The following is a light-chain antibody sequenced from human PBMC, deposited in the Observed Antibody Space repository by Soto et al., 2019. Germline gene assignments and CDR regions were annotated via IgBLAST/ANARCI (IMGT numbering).Light chain of an antibody. CDR3: PQYERTPPT. CDR1: QSVLYSSNNKNY. J-gene: IGKJ2*01. Sequence: DIVMTQSPDSLAVSLGERATINCKSSQSVLYSSNNKNYLAWYQQRPGQPPKLLIYWASTRESGVPDRFSGSVSGTDFTLTITSLQAEDGAVYYCPQYERTPPTFGQGTKLEIK. CDR2: WAS. V-gene: IGKV4-1*01.